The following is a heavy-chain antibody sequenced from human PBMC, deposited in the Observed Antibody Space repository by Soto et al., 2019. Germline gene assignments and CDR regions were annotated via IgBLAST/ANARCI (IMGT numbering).Heavy chain of an antibody. D-gene: IGHD3-9*01. V-gene: IGHV3-23*01. CDR3: AKGPEYDILTGCDY. CDR2: LSGGGSTT. CDR1: GFTFSLSA. Sequence: EVQLLESGGGFVQPGASLRLSCAASGFTFSLSAMSWVRQAPGRGLDWVSSLSGGGSTTDYADSVKGRFTISRDNSKNTVHLQMNSLRAKDTAVYYCAKGPEYDILTGCDYWGQGALVTVSS. J-gene: IGHJ4*02.